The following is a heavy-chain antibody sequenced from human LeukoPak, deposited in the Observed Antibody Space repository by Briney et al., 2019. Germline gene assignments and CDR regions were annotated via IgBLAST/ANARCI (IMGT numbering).Heavy chain of an antibody. CDR2: ISSSSSYI. Sequence: GGPLRLSCAASGFTFSSYSMNWVRQAPGKGLEWVSSISSSSSYIYYADSVKGRFTISRDNAKNSLYLQMNSLRAEDTAVYYCARDVIAAAGHDYWGQGTLVTVSS. CDR1: GFTFSSYS. CDR3: ARDVIAAAGHDY. D-gene: IGHD6-13*01. J-gene: IGHJ4*02. V-gene: IGHV3-21*01.